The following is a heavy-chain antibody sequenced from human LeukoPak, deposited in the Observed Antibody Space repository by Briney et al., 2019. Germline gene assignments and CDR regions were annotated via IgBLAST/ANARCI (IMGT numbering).Heavy chain of an antibody. CDR1: GGSVRSDAFY. CDR3: ARIPVTVVGSATTYYFDS. Sequence: PSETLSLTCTVSGGSVRSDAFYWGWIRQPPGTGLEWIGSVYYTGSIYHNPSLKGRVTMSVDTSKNQFSLNLSSVTAADTALYYCARIPVTVVGSATTYYFDSWGQGTLVIVSS. J-gene: IGHJ4*02. CDR2: VYYTGSI. D-gene: IGHD2-15*01. V-gene: IGHV4-39*01.